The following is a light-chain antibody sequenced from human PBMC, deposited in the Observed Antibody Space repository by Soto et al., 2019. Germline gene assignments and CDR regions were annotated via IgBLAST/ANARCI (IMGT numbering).Light chain of an antibody. Sequence: EIVLTQSPGTLSLSPGETASLSCRASQSVISDFLAWYQQTRGQPPRLLIYDASKRATGIPARFSGSGSGTAFTLTISRVEPEDSAVYYCQQTFNSPRTFGQGTRLEIK. CDR1: QSVISDF. CDR3: QQTFNSPRT. J-gene: IGKJ2*01. V-gene: IGKV3-20*01. CDR2: DAS.